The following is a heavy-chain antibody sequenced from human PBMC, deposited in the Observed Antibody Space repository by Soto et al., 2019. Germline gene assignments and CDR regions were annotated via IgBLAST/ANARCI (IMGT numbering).Heavy chain of an antibody. CDR1: GFTCSSYA. J-gene: IGHJ4*02. V-gene: IGHV3-23*01. CDR3: AKRRSCGEFLY. CDR2: ISGSGGST. Sequence: EVQLLESGGGLVQPGGSLRLSCAASGFTCSSYAMSWVRQAPGKGVEWVSAISGSGGSTYYAASVKGRFTIARDNAKNTLYLQMNSLSAEDTAVYYCAKRRSCGEFLYWGQGALVTVSS. D-gene: IGHD3-10*01.